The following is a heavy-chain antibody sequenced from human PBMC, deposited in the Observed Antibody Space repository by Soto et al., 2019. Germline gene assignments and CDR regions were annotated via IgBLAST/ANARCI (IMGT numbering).Heavy chain of an antibody. V-gene: IGHV1-69*13. CDR2: IIPIFGTA. Sequence: SVKVSCKASGGTFSSYAISWVRQAPGQGLEWMGGIIPIFGTANYAQKFQGRVTITADESTSTAYMELSSLRSEDTAVYYCATESGMTTVTTSDYYYYYGMDVWGQGTTVTVSS. CDR1: GGTFSSYA. D-gene: IGHD4-17*01. CDR3: ATESGMTTVTTSDYYYYYGMDV. J-gene: IGHJ6*02.